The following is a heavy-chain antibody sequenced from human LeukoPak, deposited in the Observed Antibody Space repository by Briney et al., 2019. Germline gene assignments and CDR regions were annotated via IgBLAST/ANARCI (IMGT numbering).Heavy chain of an antibody. CDR2: VSSDGSTK. J-gene: IGHJ4*02. CDR1: GFTFSSYG. D-gene: IGHD6-13*01. Sequence: GGSLRLSCAASGFTFSSYGMHWVRQAPGKGLEWVAVVSSDGSTKFYADSVKGRFTISRDNSKNTLFLQMNSLRPDDTAVFYCAKPRTYSGSWHFDYWGRGTLVTVSS. CDR3: AKPRTYSGSWHFDY. V-gene: IGHV3-30*18.